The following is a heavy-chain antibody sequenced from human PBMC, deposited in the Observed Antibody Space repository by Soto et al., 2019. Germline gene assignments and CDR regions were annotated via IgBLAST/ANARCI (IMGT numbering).Heavy chain of an antibody. CDR1: GGSFSGYY. Sequence: QVQLQQWGAGLLKPSETLSLTCAVYGGSFSGYYWSWIRQPPGKRLEWIGEINHSGSTNYNPSLKSRVPISVDTSKHQFSLKLSSVTAADTAGYYCARLLIFGVVIIDPAFDIWGQGTMVTVSS. CDR3: ARLLIFGVVIIDPAFDI. J-gene: IGHJ3*02. V-gene: IGHV4-34*01. CDR2: INHSGST. D-gene: IGHD3-3*01.